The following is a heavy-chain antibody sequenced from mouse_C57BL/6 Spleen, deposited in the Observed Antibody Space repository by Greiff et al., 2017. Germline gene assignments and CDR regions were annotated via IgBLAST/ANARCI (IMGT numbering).Heavy chain of an antibody. CDR1: GYAFSSSW. J-gene: IGHJ2*01. V-gene: IGHV1-82*01. CDR2: IYPGDGDT. D-gene: IGHD4-1*01. Sequence: QVQLKESGPELVKPGASVKISCKASGYAFSSSWMNWVKQRPGKGLEWIGRIYPGDGDTNYNGKFKGKATLTADKSSSTAYMQLSSLTSEDSAVYFCANLGVDYWGQGTTLTVSS. CDR3: ANLGVDY.